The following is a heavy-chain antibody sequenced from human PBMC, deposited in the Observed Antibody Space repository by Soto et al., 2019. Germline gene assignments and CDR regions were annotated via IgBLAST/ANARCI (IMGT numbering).Heavy chain of an antibody. CDR1: GFTFSSYA. CDR3: AKESRSGDFWEYFDH. J-gene: IGHJ4*02. V-gene: IGHV3-23*01. CDR2: IKGSGSHT. Sequence: SVRLSCAASGFTFSSYAMSWVRQAPGKGLEWVSAIKGSGSHTYYADSVRGRFTISRDNSKNTLYMQMNSLRAEDTAVYFCAKESRSGDFWEYFDHWGQGTLVTVSS. D-gene: IGHD1-26*01.